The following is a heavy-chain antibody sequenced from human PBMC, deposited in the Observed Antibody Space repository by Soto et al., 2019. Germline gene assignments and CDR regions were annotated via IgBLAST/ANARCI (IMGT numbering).Heavy chain of an antibody. CDR2: IIPIFGTA. CDR1: GGTFSSYA. CDR3: ARDGAGRWLQSRDGYYYYGMDV. J-gene: IGHJ6*02. Sequence: SVKVSCKASGGTFSSYAISWVRQAPGQGLEWMGGIIPIFGTANYAQKFQGRVTITADKSTSTAYMELSSLRSEDTAVYYCARDGAGRWLQSRDGYYYYGMDVWGQGTTVTVSS. V-gene: IGHV1-69*06. D-gene: IGHD3-10*01.